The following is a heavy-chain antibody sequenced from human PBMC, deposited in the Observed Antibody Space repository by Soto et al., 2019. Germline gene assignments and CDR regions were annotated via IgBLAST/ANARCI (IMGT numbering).Heavy chain of an antibody. V-gene: IGHV4-31*03. Sequence: PSETLSLTCTVSGGSISSGGYYWSWIRQHPGKGLEWIGYIYYSGSTYYNPSLKSRVTISVDTSKNQFSLKLSSVTAADTAVYFCARYYYDSSSFSPTRQFDYWGQGTLVTVSS. J-gene: IGHJ4*02. CDR3: ARYYYDSSSFSPTRQFDY. D-gene: IGHD3-22*01. CDR2: IYYSGST. CDR1: GGSISSGGYY.